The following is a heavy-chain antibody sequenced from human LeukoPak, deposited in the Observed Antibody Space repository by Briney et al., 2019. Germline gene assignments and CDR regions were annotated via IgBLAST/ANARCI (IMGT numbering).Heavy chain of an antibody. J-gene: IGHJ4*02. V-gene: IGHV1-2*02. CDR2: INPNSGGT. CDR1: GYTFTGYY. Sequence: ASVKVSCKASGYTFTGYYMHWVRQAPGQGLEWMGWINPNSGGTNYAQKFQGRATMTRDTSISTAYMELSRLRSDDTAVYYCARIAAASPNLFDYWGQGTLVTVSS. CDR3: ARIAAASPNLFDY. D-gene: IGHD6-13*01.